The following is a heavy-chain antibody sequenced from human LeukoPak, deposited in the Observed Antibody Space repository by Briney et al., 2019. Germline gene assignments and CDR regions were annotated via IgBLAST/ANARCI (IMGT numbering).Heavy chain of an antibody. D-gene: IGHD3-10*01. Sequence: SETLSLTCTVSGGSISSYYWSWIRQPPGKGLEWIGCLYNTGSTNYSPSLKSRVTISVDTSKNQFSLKLSSVTAADTAVYYCARAPYGAGSKPYYFDHWGQGTLVTVSS. J-gene: IGHJ4*02. V-gene: IGHV4-59*01. CDR3: ARAPYGAGSKPYYFDH. CDR1: GGSISSYY. CDR2: LYNTGST.